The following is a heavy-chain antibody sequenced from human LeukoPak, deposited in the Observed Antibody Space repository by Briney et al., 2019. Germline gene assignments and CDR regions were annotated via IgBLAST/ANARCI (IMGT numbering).Heavy chain of an antibody. D-gene: IGHD2-2*01. V-gene: IGHV1-69*04. J-gene: IGHJ6*02. CDR3: ARPTTIVVVPAAQSNYYYYGMDV. CDR2: IIPILGIA. Sequence: ASGKVSCKASGGTFISYAISWVRQAPGQGLEWMGRIIPILGIANYAQKFQGRVTITAHNSTSTAYMELSSLRSEDTAVYYCARPTTIVVVPAAQSNYYYYGMDVWGQGTTVTVSS. CDR1: GGTFISYA.